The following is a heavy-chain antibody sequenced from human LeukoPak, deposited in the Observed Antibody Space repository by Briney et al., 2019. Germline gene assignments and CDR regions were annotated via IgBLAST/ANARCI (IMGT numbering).Heavy chain of an antibody. Sequence: GGSLRLSCETAGFTFSSYVMHWVRRTPGKGLVWVSRISHDGFISYADSVKGRFTISRDNAKNTLILQMNSMRAEDTAVYYCARDWVYKIDYWGRGTLVTVSS. CDR3: ARDWVYKIDY. J-gene: IGHJ4*02. CDR2: ISHDGFI. V-gene: IGHV3-74*01. CDR1: GFTFSSYV. D-gene: IGHD5-24*01.